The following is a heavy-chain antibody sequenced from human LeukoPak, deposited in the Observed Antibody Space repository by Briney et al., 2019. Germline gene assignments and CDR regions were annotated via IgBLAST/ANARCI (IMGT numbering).Heavy chain of an antibody. CDR3: ARMGGYSGYATH. V-gene: IGHV4-59*08. Sequence: SEALSLTCSVSGGSISPYYWSWIRQPPGKGLEWIGYIYSSGSANYNPSLKSRVTISVDTSKNHFSLKLSSVTAADTAVYYCARMGGYSGYATHWGQGTLVTVSS. J-gene: IGHJ4*02. CDR2: IYSSGSA. D-gene: IGHD5-12*01. CDR1: GGSISPYY.